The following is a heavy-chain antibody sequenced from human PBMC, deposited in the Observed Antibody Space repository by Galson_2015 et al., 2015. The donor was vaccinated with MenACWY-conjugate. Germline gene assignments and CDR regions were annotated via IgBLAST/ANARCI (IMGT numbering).Heavy chain of an antibody. V-gene: IGHV4-39*01. D-gene: IGHD2-21*02. Sequence: ETLSLTCTVSGGSIRGSTYYWGWIRQPPGKGLEWIGSVLYTGSTHPNPSLQSRLSMCVDTSKIQYSLILRSATAADTALYFCVRQGPLTDAHWGPGILVLVSS. CDR1: GGSIRGSTYY. CDR2: VLYTGST. J-gene: IGHJ4*02. CDR3: VRQGPLTDAH.